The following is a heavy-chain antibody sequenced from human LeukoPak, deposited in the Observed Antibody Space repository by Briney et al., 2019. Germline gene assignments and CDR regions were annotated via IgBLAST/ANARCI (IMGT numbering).Heavy chain of an antibody. D-gene: IGHD4-23*01. CDR2: IYSGGST. CDR1: GFTVSSNY. Sequence: GGSLRLSCAASGFTVSSNYMSWVRQAPGKGLEWVSVIYSGGSTYYADSVKGRFTISRDNSKNTLYLQMNSLRAEDTAVYYCASRRPAIDYGGNFLFDYWGQGTLVTVSS. J-gene: IGHJ4*02. V-gene: IGHV3-53*01. CDR3: ASRRPAIDYGGNFLFDY.